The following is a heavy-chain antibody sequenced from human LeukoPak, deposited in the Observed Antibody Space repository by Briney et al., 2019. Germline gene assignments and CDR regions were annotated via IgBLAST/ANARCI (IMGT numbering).Heavy chain of an antibody. Sequence: SETLSLTCTASGGSISSYYWSWIRQPPGKGLEWIGYIYYSGSTNYNPSLKSRVTISVDTSKNQFSLKLSSVTAADTAVYYCAREAAAGTFYWGQGTLVTVSS. V-gene: IGHV4-59*12. J-gene: IGHJ4*02. D-gene: IGHD6-13*01. CDR2: IYYSGST. CDR3: AREAAAGTFY. CDR1: GGSISSYY.